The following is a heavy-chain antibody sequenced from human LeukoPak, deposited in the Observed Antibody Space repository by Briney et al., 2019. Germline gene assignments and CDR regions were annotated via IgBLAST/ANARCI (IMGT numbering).Heavy chain of an antibody. CDR2: IYYSGST. Sequence: SETLSLTCTVSGGSISSYYWSWIRQPPGKGLEWIGYIYYSGSTNYNPSLKGRVTISVDTSKNQFSLKPSSVTAADTAVYYCARDLCGSSCGHYYGMDVWGQGTTVTVSS. J-gene: IGHJ6*02. CDR3: ARDLCGSSCGHYYGMDV. D-gene: IGHD6-13*01. V-gene: IGHV4-59*01. CDR1: GGSISSYY.